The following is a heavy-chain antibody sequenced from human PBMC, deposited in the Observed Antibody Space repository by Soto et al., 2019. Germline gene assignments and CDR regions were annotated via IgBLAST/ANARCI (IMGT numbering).Heavy chain of an antibody. V-gene: IGHV3-49*03. D-gene: IGHD5-18*01. J-gene: IGHJ4*02. CDR3: TRGYRYGPDC. CDR2: IRSKPYGGTI. CDR1: GFTFGDYA. Sequence: GGSLRLSCTASGFTFGDYAMSWFRQAPGKGLEWVAFIRSKPYGGTIEYAASVRGRFTISRDDSKSIAYLQMNSLQTEDTAVYYCTRGYRYGPDCWGQGTLVTVSS.